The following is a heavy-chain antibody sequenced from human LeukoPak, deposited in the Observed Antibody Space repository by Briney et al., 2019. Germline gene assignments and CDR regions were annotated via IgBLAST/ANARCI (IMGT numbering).Heavy chain of an antibody. CDR2: ISAYNGNT. D-gene: IGHD1-26*01. J-gene: IGHJ4*02. CDR3: ARDWGIVGATSSFDY. CDR1: GYTFTSYG. V-gene: IGHV1-18*01. Sequence: ASVKVSCKASGYTFTSYGISWVRQAPGQGLEWMGWISAYNGNTNYAQKLKGRVTMTTDTSTSTAYMELRSLRSDDTAVYYCARDWGIVGATSSFDYWGQGTLVTVSS.